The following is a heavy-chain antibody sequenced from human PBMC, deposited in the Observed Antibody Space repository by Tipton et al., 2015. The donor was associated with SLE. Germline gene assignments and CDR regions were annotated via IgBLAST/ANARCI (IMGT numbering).Heavy chain of an antibody. CDR3: ARLEKGGYSSN. Sequence: TLSLTCTLSGGSISSSSYYWGWIRQPPGKGLEWIGSIYYSGSTYYNPSLKSRVTISVDTSKNQFSLKLSSVTAANTAVYYCARLEKGGYSSNWGQGTLVTVSS. V-gene: IGHV4-39*01. D-gene: IGHD6-13*01. CDR2: IYYSGST. J-gene: IGHJ1*01. CDR1: GGSISSSSYY.